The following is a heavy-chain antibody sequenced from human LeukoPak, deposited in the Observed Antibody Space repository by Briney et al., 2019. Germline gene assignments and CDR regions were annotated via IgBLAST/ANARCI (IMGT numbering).Heavy chain of an antibody. J-gene: IGHJ2*01. D-gene: IGHD6-19*01. Sequence: KGLEWVSFIRYDGSNKDHADSVKGRFTISRDNSNNTLYLQMNSLRAADTALYYCAKGILEQWLALFFHEMDGRRNVRSVSAFLLNRYSDL. CDR3: AKGILEQWLALFFHEMDGRRNVRSVSAFLLNRYSDL. CDR2: IRYDGSNK. V-gene: IGHV3-30*02.